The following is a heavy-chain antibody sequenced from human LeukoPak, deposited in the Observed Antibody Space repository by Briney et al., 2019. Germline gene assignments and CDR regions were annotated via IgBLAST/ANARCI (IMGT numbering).Heavy chain of an antibody. CDR3: ARKGNAFDF. V-gene: IGHV3-7*01. CDR1: GITFSNYY. CDR2: IKLDVSET. Sequence: PGGSLRLSCAASGITFSNYYMTWIRQAPGKGLEWVANIKLDVSETYYVDSVRGRFTISRDNTKNSLYLQMDSLRAEDTAVYYCARKGNAFDFWGQGTMVTVSS. J-gene: IGHJ3*01. D-gene: IGHD3-10*01.